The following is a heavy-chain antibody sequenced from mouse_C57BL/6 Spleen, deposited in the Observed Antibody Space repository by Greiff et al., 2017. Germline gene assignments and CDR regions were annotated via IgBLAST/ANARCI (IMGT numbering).Heavy chain of an antibody. CDR1: GYTFTSYG. J-gene: IGHJ2*01. V-gene: IGHV1-81*01. D-gene: IGHD1-1*01. CDR2: IYPRSGNT. CDR3: ARLYTTVVAGGSFDY. Sequence: QVQLQQSGAELARPGASVKLSCKASGYTFTSYGISWVKQRTGQGLEWIGEIYPRSGNTYYNEKFKGKATLTAYKSSSTAYMELLSLTSEDSAVYFCARLYTTVVAGGSFDYWGQGTTLTVSS.